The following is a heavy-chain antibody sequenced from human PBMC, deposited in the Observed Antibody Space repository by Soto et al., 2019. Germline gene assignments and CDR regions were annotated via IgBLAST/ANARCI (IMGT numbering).Heavy chain of an antibody. Sequence: PWGSLRLSCAASGFTFSSYGLHWFWQAPGKGLEWVAVRSYYGSGRYYADSVMGRFTISRDNSKNTLYLQMNSLSAEDTAVYYWAKTQAKGKLETRFDHRGQGTRVTISS. CDR3: AKTQAKGKLETRFDH. J-gene: IGHJ4*02. V-gene: IGHV3-30*18. CDR1: GFTFSSYG. D-gene: IGHD1-1*01. CDR2: RSYYGSGR.